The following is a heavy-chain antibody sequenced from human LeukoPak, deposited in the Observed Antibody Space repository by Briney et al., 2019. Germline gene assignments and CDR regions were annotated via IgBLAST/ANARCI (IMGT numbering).Heavy chain of an antibody. V-gene: IGHV3-21*01. CDR3: ARLTAVAGTFYFDY. J-gene: IGHJ4*02. D-gene: IGHD6-19*01. CDR1: GFTFSSYS. CDR2: ISSSSSYI. Sequence: GGSLRLSCAASGFTFSSYSMNWVRQAPGKGREWVSSISSSSSYIYYADSVKGRFTISRDNAKNSLYLQMNSLRAEDTAVYYCARLTAVAGTFYFDYWGQGTLVTVSS.